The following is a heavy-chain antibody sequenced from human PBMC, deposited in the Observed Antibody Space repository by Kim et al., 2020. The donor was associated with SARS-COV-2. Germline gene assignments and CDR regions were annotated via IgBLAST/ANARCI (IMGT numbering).Heavy chain of an antibody. D-gene: IGHD2-15*01. CDR2: ISGSGGST. V-gene: IGHV3-23*01. Sequence: GGSLRLSCAASGFTFSSYAMSWVRQAPGKGLEWVSAISGSGGSTYYADSVKGRFTISRDNSKNTLYLQMNSLRAEDTAVYYCAKDAYCSGGSCYSYQTEGDHYFDYWGQGTLVTVSS. J-gene: IGHJ4*02. CDR3: AKDAYCSGGSCYSYQTEGDHYFDY. CDR1: GFTFSSYA.